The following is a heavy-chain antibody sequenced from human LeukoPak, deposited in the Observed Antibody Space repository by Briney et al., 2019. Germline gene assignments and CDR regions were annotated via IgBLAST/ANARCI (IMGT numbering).Heavy chain of an antibody. CDR3: ARSPEITIFGVAQGAFDI. V-gene: IGHV1-69*05. D-gene: IGHD3-3*01. CDR1: GGTFSSYA. CDR2: IIPIFGTA. Sequence: EASVKVSCKASGGTFSSYAISWVRQAPGQGLEWMGGIIPIFGTANYAQKFQGRVTITTDGSTSTAYMELSSLRSEDTAVYYCARSPEITIFGVAQGAFDIWGQGTMVTVSS. J-gene: IGHJ3*02.